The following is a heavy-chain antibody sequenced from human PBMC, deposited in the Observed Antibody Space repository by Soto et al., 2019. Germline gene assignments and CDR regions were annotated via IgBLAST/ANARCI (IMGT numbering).Heavy chain of an antibody. CDR3: AREEVRGVTYYYYYGMDV. CDR1: GFTFSDYY. Sequence: QVQLVESGGGLVKPGGSLRLSCAASGFTFSDYYMSWIRQAPGKGLEWVSYISSSGSTIYYADSVEGRFTISRDNAKNSLYLQMNSLRAEDTAVYYCAREEVRGVTYYYYYGMDVWGQGTTVTVSS. D-gene: IGHD3-10*01. J-gene: IGHJ6*02. CDR2: ISSSGSTI. V-gene: IGHV3-11*01.